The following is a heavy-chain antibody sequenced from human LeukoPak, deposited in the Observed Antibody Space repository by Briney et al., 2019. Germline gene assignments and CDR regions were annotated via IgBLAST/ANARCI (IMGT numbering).Heavy chain of an antibody. CDR1: GGSISSYY. CDR3: ARGNKAAYSMDV. Sequence: SETLSLTCTVSGGSISSYYGSWIRQPAGEGLEWIGRIYTSGSTNYNPSLKSRVTMSLDTSKNQFSLKLSSVTAADTAVYYCARGNKAAYSMDVWGQGTTVTVSS. D-gene: IGHD6-25*01. CDR2: IYTSGST. V-gene: IGHV4-4*07. J-gene: IGHJ6*02.